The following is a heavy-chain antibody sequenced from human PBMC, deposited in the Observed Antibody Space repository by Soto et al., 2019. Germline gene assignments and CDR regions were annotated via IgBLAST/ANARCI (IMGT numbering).Heavy chain of an antibody. V-gene: IGHV3-21*01. J-gene: IGHJ4*02. CDR2: ISSSSSYI. Sequence: GGSLRLSCAASGFTFSSYSMNWVRQAPGKGLEWVSSISSSSSYIYYADSVKGRFTISRDNAKNSLYLQMNSLRAEDTAVYYCARDPYVVNPYYFDYWGQGTPVTSPQ. CDR3: ARDPYVVNPYYFDY. CDR1: GFTFSSYS. D-gene: IGHD3-22*01.